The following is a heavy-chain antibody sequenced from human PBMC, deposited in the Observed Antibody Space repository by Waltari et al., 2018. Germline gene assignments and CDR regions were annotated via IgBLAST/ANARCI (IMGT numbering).Heavy chain of an antibody. Sequence: QVQLQESGPGLVKPSETLSLTYTVSGGPISSYYWSRIRPPPGKGLEWIGYIYYSGSTNYNPSLKSRVTISVDTSKNQFSLKLSSVTAADTAVYYCARGSGDIVATIPPDFDYWGQGTLVTVSS. CDR1: GGPISSYY. D-gene: IGHD5-12*01. CDR3: ARGSGDIVATIPPDFDY. J-gene: IGHJ4*02. CDR2: IYYSGST. V-gene: IGHV4-59*01.